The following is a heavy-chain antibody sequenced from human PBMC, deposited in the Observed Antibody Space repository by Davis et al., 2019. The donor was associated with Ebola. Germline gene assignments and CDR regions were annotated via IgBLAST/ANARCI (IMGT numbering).Heavy chain of an antibody. Sequence: ESLKISCTASGFTFGDYAMSWVRQPPGKGLEWIGEINHSGSTNYNPSLKSRVTISVDTSKNQFSLKLSSVTAADTAVYYCARGRWFDYWGQGTLVTVSS. CDR1: GFTFGDYA. CDR3: ARGRWFDY. CDR2: INHSGST. J-gene: IGHJ4*02. V-gene: IGHV4-34*01. D-gene: IGHD6-13*01.